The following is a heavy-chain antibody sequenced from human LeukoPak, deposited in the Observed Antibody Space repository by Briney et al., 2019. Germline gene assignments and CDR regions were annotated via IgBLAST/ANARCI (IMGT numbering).Heavy chain of an antibody. Sequence: SETLSLTCTVAGGSISSYYWSWIRQPAGKGLEWIGRIYTSGRTNYNPSLKSRVTMSVDTSKNQFSLKLSSVTAADTAVYYCARGSSSWYGEYYYGMDVWGQGTTVTVSS. D-gene: IGHD6-13*01. CDR2: IYTSGRT. CDR1: GGSISSYY. V-gene: IGHV4-4*07. J-gene: IGHJ6*02. CDR3: ARGSSSWYGEYYYGMDV.